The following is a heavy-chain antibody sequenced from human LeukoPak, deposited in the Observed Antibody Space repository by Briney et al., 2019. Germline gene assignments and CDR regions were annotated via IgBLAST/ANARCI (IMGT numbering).Heavy chain of an antibody. D-gene: IGHD6-13*01. V-gene: IGHV3-7*01. CDR1: RFTFSSYW. CDR3: ARSRSSSWYIDY. CDR2: IKQDGSEK. Sequence: GGSLRLSCAASRFTFSSYWMSWVRQAPGKGLEWVANIKQDGSEKYYVDSVKGRFTISRDNAKNSLYLQMNSLRAEDTAVYYCARSRSSSWYIDYWGQGTLVTVSS. J-gene: IGHJ4*02.